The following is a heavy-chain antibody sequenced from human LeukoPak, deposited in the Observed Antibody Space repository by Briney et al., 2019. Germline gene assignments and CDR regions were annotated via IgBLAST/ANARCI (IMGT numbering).Heavy chain of an antibody. CDR3: ARDGGSSWAERLEAFDI. V-gene: IGHV1-18*01. Sequence: GASVKVSCKASGYTFTSYGISWVRQAPGQGLEWMGWISAYNGNTYYAQKLQGRVTMTTDTSTSTAYMELRSLRSDDTAVYYCARDGGSSWAERLEAFDIWGQGTMVTVSS. J-gene: IGHJ3*02. D-gene: IGHD6-13*01. CDR2: ISAYNGNT. CDR1: GYTFTSYG.